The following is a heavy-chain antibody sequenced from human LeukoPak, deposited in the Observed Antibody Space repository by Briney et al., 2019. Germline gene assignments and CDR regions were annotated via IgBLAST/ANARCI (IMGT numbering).Heavy chain of an antibody. CDR1: GYTFTSYG. V-gene: IGHV1-18*01. D-gene: IGHD5-12*01. J-gene: IGHJ5*02. Sequence: ASVKVSCTASGYTFTSYGISWVRQAPGQGLEWMGWISAYNGNTNYAQKLQGRVTMTTDTSTSTAYMELRSLRSDDTAVYYCAREVVDIVANWFDPWGQGTLVTVSS. CDR2: ISAYNGNT. CDR3: AREVVDIVANWFDP.